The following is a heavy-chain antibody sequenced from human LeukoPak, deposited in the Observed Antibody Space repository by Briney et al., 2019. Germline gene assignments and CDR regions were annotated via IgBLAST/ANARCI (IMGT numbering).Heavy chain of an antibody. CDR1: GFTFSSYG. J-gene: IGHJ6*03. V-gene: IGHV3-30*02. Sequence: GGSLRLSCAASGFTFSSYGMHWVRQAPGKGLEGVAFIRYDGSNKYYADSVKGRFTISRDNSKNPLYLQMNSLRAEDTAVYYCAKDQYFSSTSCYHYYYMDVWGKGTTVTVCS. D-gene: IGHD2-2*01. CDR3: AKDQYFSSTSCYHYYYMDV. CDR2: IRYDGSNK.